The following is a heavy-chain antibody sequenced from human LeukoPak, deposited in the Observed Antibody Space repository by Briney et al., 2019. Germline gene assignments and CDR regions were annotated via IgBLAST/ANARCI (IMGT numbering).Heavy chain of an antibody. D-gene: IGHD2-15*01. J-gene: IGHJ6*02. CDR1: GFAFSSYA. CDR3: ASRYCSGGSCYLDYYGMDV. V-gene: IGHV3-53*01. Sequence: GGSLRLSCAASGFAFSSYAMSWVRQAPGKGLEWVSVIYSGGSTYYADSVKGRFTISRDNSKNTLYLQMNSLRAEDTAVYYCASRYCSGGSCYLDYYGMDVWGQGTTVTVSS. CDR2: IYSGGST.